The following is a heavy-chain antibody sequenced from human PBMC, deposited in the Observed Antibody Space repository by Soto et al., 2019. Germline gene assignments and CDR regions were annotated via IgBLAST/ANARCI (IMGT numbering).Heavy chain of an antibody. D-gene: IGHD3-22*01. J-gene: IGHJ4*02. CDR3: VKGEFYYDSSAYYPFDS. CDR1: GFTFISYA. Sequence: GGXLRLSCSASGFTFISYAMHWVRQAPGNGLEYVSSISINGGSTHYADSVKGRFTISRDNSRNTQYLQMSSLRADDTAVYYCVKGEFYYDSSAYYPFDSWGQGTLVTVSS. CDR2: ISINGGST. V-gene: IGHV3-64D*06.